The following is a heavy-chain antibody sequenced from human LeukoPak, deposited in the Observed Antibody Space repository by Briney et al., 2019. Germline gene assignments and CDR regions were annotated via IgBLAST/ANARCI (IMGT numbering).Heavy chain of an antibody. V-gene: IGHV1-46*01. CDR3: AREGFGERFAFDI. CDR1: GYTFTTYY. D-gene: IGHD3-10*01. CDR2: INLSGGST. J-gene: IGHJ3*02. Sequence: ASVKVSCKASGYTFTTYYMHWVRQAPGLGLEWMGIINLSGGSTSYAQKFQGRVTMTRDTSTSTVYMELSSLRSEDTAVYYCAREGFGERFAFDIWGQGTMVTVSS.